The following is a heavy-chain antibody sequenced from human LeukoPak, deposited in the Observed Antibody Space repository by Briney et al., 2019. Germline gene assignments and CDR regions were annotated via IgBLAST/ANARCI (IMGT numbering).Heavy chain of an antibody. Sequence: SETLSLTCTVSGVSISSYYWSWIRQPPGKGLEWIGYIFYSGNTIYNPSLRSRVTISADTSKNHFSLRLRSVTAADTAVYYCASHLGYCSSTSCNEYYFDYWGQGTLVTVSS. CDR3: ASHLGYCSSTSCNEYYFDY. D-gene: IGHD2-2*01. CDR1: GVSISSYY. V-gene: IGHV4-59*08. J-gene: IGHJ4*02. CDR2: IFYSGNT.